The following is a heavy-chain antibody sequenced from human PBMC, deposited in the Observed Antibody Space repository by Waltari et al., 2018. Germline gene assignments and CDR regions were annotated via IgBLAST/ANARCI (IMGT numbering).Heavy chain of an antibody. V-gene: IGHV4-59*08. CDR3: ARWDSPGRYFGD. J-gene: IGHJ4*02. Sequence: VQLQESGPGLVKPSETLSPTCSVSGGSINNYFWTWIRQPPGKALQWIGFIRHTGVTKSNPSLKSRVTMTVDTSKSQISLRLTSVSATDTAVYFCARWDSPGRYFGDWGQGTPVTVSS. CDR1: GGSINNYF. D-gene: IGHD1-20*01. CDR2: IRHTGVT.